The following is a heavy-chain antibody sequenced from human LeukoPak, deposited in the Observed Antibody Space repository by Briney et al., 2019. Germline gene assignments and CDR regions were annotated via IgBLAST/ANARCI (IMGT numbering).Heavy chain of an antibody. D-gene: IGHD2-15*01. CDR1: GGSISSYY. CDR2: MYYSGST. V-gene: IGHV4-59*01. Sequence: SETLSLTCSVSGGSISSYYWSWIRQPPGKGLEWIGYMYYSGSTNYNPSLKSRVTMSVDTSKNQFSLKLNSVTAADTAVYYCASLSEYCSAGSCYLGWFDPWGQGALVTVSS. J-gene: IGHJ5*02. CDR3: ASLSEYCSAGSCYLGWFDP.